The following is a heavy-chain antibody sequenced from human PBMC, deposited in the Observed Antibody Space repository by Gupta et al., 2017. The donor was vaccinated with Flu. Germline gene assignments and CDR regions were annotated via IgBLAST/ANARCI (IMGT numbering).Heavy chain of an antibody. CDR1: GFTFSGSA. CDR2: IRSKANSYAT. D-gene: IGHD3-16*01. Sequence: EVQLVESGGGLVQPGGSLKLSCAASGFTFSGSAMPWVRQASGKGLEWVGRIRSKANSYATAYAASVKGRFTISRDDSKNTAYLQMNSLKTEDTAVYYCTRLGEMATHDFDYWGQGTLVTVSS. CDR3: TRLGEMATHDFDY. V-gene: IGHV3-73*01. J-gene: IGHJ4*02.